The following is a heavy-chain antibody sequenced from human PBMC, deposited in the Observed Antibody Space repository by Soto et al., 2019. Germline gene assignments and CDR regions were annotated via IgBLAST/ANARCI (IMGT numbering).Heavy chain of an antibody. J-gene: IGHJ6*02. V-gene: IGHV1-46*01. CDR3: ARAPQQSDDYSNYYYYGMDV. D-gene: IGHD4-4*01. Sequence: ASVKVSCKASGYTFTSYYMHWVRQAPGQGLEWMGIINPSGGSTSYAQKFQGRVTMTGDTSTSTVYMELSSLRSEDTAVYYCARAPQQSDDYSNYYYYGMDVWGQGTTVTVSS. CDR2: INPSGGST. CDR1: GYTFTSYY.